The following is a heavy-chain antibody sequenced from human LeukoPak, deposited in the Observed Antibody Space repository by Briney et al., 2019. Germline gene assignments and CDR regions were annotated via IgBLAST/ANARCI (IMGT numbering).Heavy chain of an antibody. J-gene: IGHJ5*02. Sequence: GGSLRLSCAASGFTFSGSAMYWVRQASGKGLEWVGRIRRKANSYATAYAASVKGRFTISRDDSKNTAYLQMNSLKTEDTAVYYCTRGNDYGDFRGFDPWGQGTLVTVSS. CDR3: TRGNDYGDFRGFDP. D-gene: IGHD4-17*01. CDR2: IRRKANSYAT. CDR1: GFTFSGSA. V-gene: IGHV3-73*01.